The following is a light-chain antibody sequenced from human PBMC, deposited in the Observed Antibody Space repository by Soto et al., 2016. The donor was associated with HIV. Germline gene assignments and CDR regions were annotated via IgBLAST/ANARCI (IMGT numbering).Light chain of an antibody. Sequence: DIVMTQSPLSLPVTPGEPASISCRSSQSLLHIDGYYYLTWYLQKPGQSPRLLMYLGSTRASWVPDRFSGSGSGTDFTLKISRVEADDIGVYYCMQALQTPLTFGQGTRLEIK. CDR2: LGS. CDR3: MQALQTPLT. V-gene: IGKV2-28*01. CDR1: QSLLHIDGYYY. J-gene: IGKJ5*01.